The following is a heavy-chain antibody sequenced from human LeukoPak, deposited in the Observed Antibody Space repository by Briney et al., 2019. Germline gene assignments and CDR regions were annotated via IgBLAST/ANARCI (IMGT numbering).Heavy chain of an antibody. J-gene: IGHJ4*02. V-gene: IGHV3-74*01. CDR2: INSDGSST. D-gene: IGHD3-3*01. CDR3: ARDVGVVIGGDFDY. CDR1: GFTFSSYW. Sequence: PGGSLRLSCAASGFTFSSYWMHWVRQAPGKGLVWVSRINSDGSSTNYADSVKGRFTISRDNSKNTLYLQMNSLRAKDTAVYYCARDVGVVIGGDFDYWGQGTLVTVSS.